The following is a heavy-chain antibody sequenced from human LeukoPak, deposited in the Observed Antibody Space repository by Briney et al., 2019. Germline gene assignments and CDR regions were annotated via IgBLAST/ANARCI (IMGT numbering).Heavy chain of an antibody. CDR3: AKDMGDYVGNDAFDI. V-gene: IGHV3-9*03. Sequence: GGSLRLSCAASGFTFDDYAMHWVRQAPGKGLEWVSGISWNSGSIGYADSVKGRFTISRDNAKNSLYLQMNSLRAEDMALYYCAKDMGDYVGNDAFDIWGQGTMVTVSS. CDR1: GFTFDDYA. CDR2: ISWNSGSI. J-gene: IGHJ3*02. D-gene: IGHD4-23*01.